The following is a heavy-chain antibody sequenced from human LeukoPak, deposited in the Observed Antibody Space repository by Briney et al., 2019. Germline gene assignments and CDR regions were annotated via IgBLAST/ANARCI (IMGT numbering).Heavy chain of an antibody. D-gene: IGHD3-10*01. Sequence: ASMKVSCKASGYTFTGYYMHWVRQAPGQGLEWMGWINPNSGGTNYAQKFQGRVTMTRDTSISTAYMELSRLRSDDTAVYYCARDYWFGELSAPSLYYYSYYMDVWGKGTTVTVSS. J-gene: IGHJ6*03. V-gene: IGHV1-2*02. CDR2: INPNSGGT. CDR1: GYTFTGYY. CDR3: ARDYWFGELSAPSLYYYSYYMDV.